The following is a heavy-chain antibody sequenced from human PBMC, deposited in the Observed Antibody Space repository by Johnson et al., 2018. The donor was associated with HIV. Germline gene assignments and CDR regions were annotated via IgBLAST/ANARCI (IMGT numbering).Heavy chain of an antibody. V-gene: IGHV3-30-3*01. Sequence: QVQLVESGGDVVQPGRSLRLSCAASGFTFSTYTMHWVRQAPGKGLEWVAVISFDENNKVYADSVKGRFTISRDNSKNTLFLHMNSLRTEDTAVYYCARVYYYDNKDGFDIWGQGTTVTVSS. CDR3: ARVYYYDNKDGFDI. J-gene: IGHJ3*02. CDR1: GFTFSTYT. CDR2: ISFDENNK. D-gene: IGHD3-22*01.